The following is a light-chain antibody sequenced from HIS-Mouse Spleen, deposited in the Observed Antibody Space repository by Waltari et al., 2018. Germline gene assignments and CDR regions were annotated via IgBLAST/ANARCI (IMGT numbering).Light chain of an antibody. J-gene: IGLJ1*01. CDR2: DGS. V-gene: IGLV3-21*02. CDR3: QVWDSSSDHYD. Sequence: SYVLTQPPSVSVAPGQTARITCGGNNIGSQSVHWYQQKPGQAPVLVVYDGSDRPSGIPERFSGSNSGNTATLTISRVEAGDEADYYCQVWDSSSDHYDFGTGTKVTVL. CDR1: NIGSQS.